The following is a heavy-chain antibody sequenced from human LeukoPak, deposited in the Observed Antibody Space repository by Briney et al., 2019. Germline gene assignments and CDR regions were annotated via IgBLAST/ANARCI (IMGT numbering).Heavy chain of an antibody. CDR1: GFTFSSYG. J-gene: IGHJ6*03. CDR3: AKRNYYYMDV. Sequence: PGGSLGLSCAASGFTFSSYGMHWVRQAPGKGLEWVAVIWYDGSNKYYADSVKGRFTISRDNSKNTLYLQMNSLRAEDTAVYYCAKRNYYYMDVWGKGTTVTVSS. CDR2: IWYDGSNK. V-gene: IGHV3-33*06.